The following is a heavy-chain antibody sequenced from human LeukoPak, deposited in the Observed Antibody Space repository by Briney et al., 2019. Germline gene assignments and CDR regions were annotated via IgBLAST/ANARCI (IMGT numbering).Heavy chain of an antibody. V-gene: IGHV1-2*02. CDR3: ARANFLYCSSTTCLFDY. CDR1: GYTFTDYY. CDR2: INPNGGDT. Sequence: HVASVKVSCKASGYTFTDYYMHWVRQAPGQGFEWMGWINPNGGDTNYAQKFQGRVTMTRDTSISTAHMEVSRLRSDDTAVYYCARANFLYCSSTTCLFDYWGQGTLVTVSS. D-gene: IGHD2-2*01. J-gene: IGHJ4*02.